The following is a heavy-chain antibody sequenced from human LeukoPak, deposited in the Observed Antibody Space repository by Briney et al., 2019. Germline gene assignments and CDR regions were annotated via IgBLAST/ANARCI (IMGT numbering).Heavy chain of an antibody. CDR3: ARHAGTSNYAFWSGYPDY. V-gene: IGHV4-39*01. Sequence: SETLSLTCTVSGGSISSSSYYWGWIRQPPGKGLEWIGSIYYSGSTYYNPSLKSRVTISVDTSENHFSQKLSSVTAADTAVYYCARHAGTSNYAFWSGYPDYWGQGTLVTVSS. J-gene: IGHJ4*02. CDR2: IYYSGST. D-gene: IGHD3-3*01. CDR1: GGSISSSSYY.